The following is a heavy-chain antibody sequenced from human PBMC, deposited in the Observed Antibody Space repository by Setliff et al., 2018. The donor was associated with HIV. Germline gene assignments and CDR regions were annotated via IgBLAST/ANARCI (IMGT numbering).Heavy chain of an antibody. CDR1: GFTFSTYA. D-gene: IGHD4-17*01. V-gene: IGHV3-23*01. CDR3: ARDPNGDYVGAFEI. J-gene: IGHJ3*02. Sequence: PGESLKISCAASGFTFSTYAMTWVRQAPGKGLEWVSSLRGSGGGTIYTDSATGRFTISRDNSKNTLYLQMNSLRTDDTAVYYCARDPNGDYVGAFEIWGQGTMVTVSS. CDR2: LRGSGGGT.